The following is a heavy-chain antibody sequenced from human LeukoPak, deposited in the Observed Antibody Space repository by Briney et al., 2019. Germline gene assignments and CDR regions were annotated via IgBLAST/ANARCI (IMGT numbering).Heavy chain of an antibody. D-gene: IGHD6-13*01. V-gene: IGHV3-49*03. CDR2: IRSKAYGGTT. Sequence: SLRLSCAASGFTLSDYYMSWIRQAPGKGLEWVGFIRSKAYGGTTEYAASVKGRFTISRNDSKSIAYLQMNSLKTEDTAVYYCSLLHSSWLDYWGQGTLVTVSS. CDR3: SLLHSSWLDY. J-gene: IGHJ4*02. CDR1: GFTLSDYY.